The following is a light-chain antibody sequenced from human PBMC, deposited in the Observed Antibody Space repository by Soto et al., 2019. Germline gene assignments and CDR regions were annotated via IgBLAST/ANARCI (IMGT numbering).Light chain of an antibody. CDR1: QSVSSY. Sequence: EIVLTQSPATLSFSPGERATLSCRASQSVSSYLAWYQQKPGQAPRLLIYDASNRATGIPARFSGSGSATDFTLTISSLEPEEFAVYYCQQRSNWPPITFGQGTRLEI. CDR2: DAS. CDR3: QQRSNWPPIT. J-gene: IGKJ5*01. V-gene: IGKV3-11*01.